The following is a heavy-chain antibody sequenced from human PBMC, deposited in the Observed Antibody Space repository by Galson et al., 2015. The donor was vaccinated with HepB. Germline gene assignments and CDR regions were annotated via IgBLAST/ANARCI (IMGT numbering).Heavy chain of an antibody. CDR3: TTDGWYCSSTSCRDY. CDR1: GFTFSNAW. D-gene: IGHD2-2*01. J-gene: IGHJ4*02. Sequence: SLRLSCAASGFTFSNAWMNWVRQAPGKGLEWVGRIKSKTDGGTTDYAAPVKGRFTISRDDSKNTLYLQMNSLKTGDTAVYYCTTDGWYCSSTSCRDYWGQGTLVTVSS. CDR2: IKSKTDGGTT. V-gene: IGHV3-15*07.